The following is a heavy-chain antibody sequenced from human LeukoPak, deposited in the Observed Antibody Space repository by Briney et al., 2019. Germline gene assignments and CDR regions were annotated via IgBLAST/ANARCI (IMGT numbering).Heavy chain of an antibody. V-gene: IGHV3-21*01. CDR2: ISSSSYI. CDR3: ARDVPYCSSTSCPFDY. Sequence: GGSLRLSCAASGFTFSSYSMDWVRQAPGKGLEWVSSISSSSYIYYADSVKGRFTISRDNAKNSLYLQMNSLRAEDTAVYYCARDVPYCSSTSCPFDYWGQGTLVTVSS. J-gene: IGHJ4*02. D-gene: IGHD2-2*01. CDR1: GFTFSSYS.